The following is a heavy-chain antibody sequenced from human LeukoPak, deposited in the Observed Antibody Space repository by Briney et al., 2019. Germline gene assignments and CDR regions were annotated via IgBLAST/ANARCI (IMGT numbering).Heavy chain of an antibody. CDR3: ARLRWLQLIDY. Sequence: SETLSLTCTVSGGSISSYYWSWIRKPPGKGLEWVGYIYYSGSTNYNPSLKSRVTISVDTSKNQFSLKLSSVTAADTAVYYCARLRWLQLIDYWGQGTLVTVSS. CDR2: IYYSGST. CDR1: GGSISSYY. V-gene: IGHV4-59*01. D-gene: IGHD5-24*01. J-gene: IGHJ4*02.